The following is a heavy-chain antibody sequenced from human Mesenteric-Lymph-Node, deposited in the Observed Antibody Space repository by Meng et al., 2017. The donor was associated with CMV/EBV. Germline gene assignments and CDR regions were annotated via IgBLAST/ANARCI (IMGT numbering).Heavy chain of an antibody. D-gene: IGHD6-6*01. CDR3: AARLSYSSSYSYDY. J-gene: IGHJ4*02. Sequence: SGCSISSGCYYWTWIRQYPGKGLEWIGYIYYSGSTYYDPSLKSRISISVDTSKNQFSLKLSSVTAADTAVYYCAARLSYSSSYSYDYWGQGTLVTVSS. CDR2: IYYSGST. V-gene: IGHV4-31*02. CDR1: GCSISSGCYY.